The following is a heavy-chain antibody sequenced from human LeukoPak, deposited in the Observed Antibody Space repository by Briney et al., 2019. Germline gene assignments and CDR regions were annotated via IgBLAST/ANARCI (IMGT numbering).Heavy chain of an antibody. CDR2: ISASGDVT. Sequence: PGGSLRLSCTVSGFNFRGSSMTWVRQAPGKGLEWVSSISASGDVTYFADSVKGRFSVSRDNSKSTMSLQMNNLRVEDTAVYSCANGPSSSWPGLNHWGQGALVIVSS. CDR1: GFNFRGSS. V-gene: IGHV3-23*01. D-gene: IGHD6-13*01. J-gene: IGHJ5*02. CDR3: ANGPSSSWPGLNH.